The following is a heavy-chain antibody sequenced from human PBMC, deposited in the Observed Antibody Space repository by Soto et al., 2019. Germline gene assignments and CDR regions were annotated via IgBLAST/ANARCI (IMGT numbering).Heavy chain of an antibody. CDR3: ARTRTVAYYYGMDV. CDR2: IYYSGNSGST. D-gene: IGHD4-4*01. Sequence: PSETLSLTCTVSGGSISSYYWGWIRQPPGKGLEWIGNIYYSGNSGSTYYNPSLKSRVTISVDTSKNQFSLKLSSVTAADTAVYYCARTRTVAYYYGMDVWGQGTTVTVSS. CDR1: GGSISSYY. J-gene: IGHJ6*02. V-gene: IGHV4-39*01.